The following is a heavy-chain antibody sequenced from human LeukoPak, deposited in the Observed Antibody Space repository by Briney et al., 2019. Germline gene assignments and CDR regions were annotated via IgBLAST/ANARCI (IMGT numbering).Heavy chain of an antibody. CDR1: GGSISSYS. CDR2: IYHSGST. D-gene: IGHD2-15*01. Sequence: PSETLSLTCTVSGGSISSYSWSWIRQPPGKGLEWIGYIYHSGSTYYNPSLKSRVTISIDRSKNQFSLKLSSVTAADTAVYYCARFGQTVVAATPDHNWFDPWGQGTLVTVSS. V-gene: IGHV4-30-2*01. J-gene: IGHJ5*02. CDR3: ARFGQTVVAATPDHNWFDP.